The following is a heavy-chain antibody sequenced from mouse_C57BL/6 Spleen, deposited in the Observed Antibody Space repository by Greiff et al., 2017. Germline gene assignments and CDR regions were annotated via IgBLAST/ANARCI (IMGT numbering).Heavy chain of an antibody. V-gene: IGHV1-85*01. CDR2: IYPRDGST. D-gene: IGHD1-1*01. J-gene: IGHJ2*01. Sequence: LVESGPELVKPGASVKLSCKASGYTFTSYAINWVKQRPGQGLEWIGWIYPRDGSTKYNEKFKGKATLTVDTSSSTAYMELHSLTSEDSAVYFCARDYGSSFYDFDYWGQGTTLTVSS. CDR3: ARDYGSSFYDFDY. CDR1: GYTFTSYA.